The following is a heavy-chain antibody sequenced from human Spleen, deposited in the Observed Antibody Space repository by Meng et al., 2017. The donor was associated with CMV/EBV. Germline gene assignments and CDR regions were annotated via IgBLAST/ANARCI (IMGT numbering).Heavy chain of an antibody. CDR2: ISYDGSNK. CDR1: GFTFSSYA. J-gene: IGHJ4*02. V-gene: IGHV3-30-3*01. CDR3: ARDSNYYYDTHAYHYEDF. D-gene: IGHD3-22*01. Sequence: GGSLRLSCAASGFTFSSYAMHWVRQAPGKGLEWVAVISYDGSNKYYADSVKGRFTISRDNSKNTLYLQMNFLRAEDTAVYYCARDSNYYYDTHAYHYEDFWGQGTLVTVSS.